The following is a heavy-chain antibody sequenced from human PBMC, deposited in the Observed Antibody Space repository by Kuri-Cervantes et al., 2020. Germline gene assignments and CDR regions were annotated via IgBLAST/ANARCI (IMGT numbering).Heavy chain of an antibody. D-gene: IGHD2-15*01. V-gene: IGHV3-30*03. CDR3: ARRGVGASLHYYYYGMDV. Sequence: GESLKISCEVSGFTFSGHAMHWVRQAPGKGLEWVAVISYDGSNKHYVDSVKGRFTISRDNSKNTLYLQMNSLRAEDTAVYYCARRGVGASLHYYYYGMDVWGQGTTVTVSS. CDR2: ISYDGSNK. J-gene: IGHJ6*02. CDR1: GFTFSGHA.